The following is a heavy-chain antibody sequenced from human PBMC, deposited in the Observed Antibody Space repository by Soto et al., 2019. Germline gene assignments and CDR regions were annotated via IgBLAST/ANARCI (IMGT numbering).Heavy chain of an antibody. CDR1: GYTFTSYG. D-gene: IGHD3-10*01. CDR3: ARDEDLWFGELSGWFDP. Sequence: ASVKVSCKASGYTFTSYGISWVRQAPGQGLEWMGWISAYNGNTNYAQKLQGRVTMTTDTSTSTAYMELRSLRSDDTAVYYCARDEDLWFGELSGWFDPWGQGTLVTVSS. V-gene: IGHV1-18*01. CDR2: ISAYNGNT. J-gene: IGHJ5*02.